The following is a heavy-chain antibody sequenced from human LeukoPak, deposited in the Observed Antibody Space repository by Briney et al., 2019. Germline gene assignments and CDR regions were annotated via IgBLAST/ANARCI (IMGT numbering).Heavy chain of an antibody. CDR2: IYYSGST. CDR3: ARYIAVAGTLYFDY. Sequence: PSETLSLTCTVSGGSISSYYWSWIRQPPGKGLEWIGYIYYSGSTNYSPSLKSRVTVSVDTSKNQFSLKLSSVTAADTAVYYCARYIAVAGTLYFDYWGQGTLVTVSS. D-gene: IGHD6-19*01. J-gene: IGHJ4*02. CDR1: GGSISSYY. V-gene: IGHV4-59*01.